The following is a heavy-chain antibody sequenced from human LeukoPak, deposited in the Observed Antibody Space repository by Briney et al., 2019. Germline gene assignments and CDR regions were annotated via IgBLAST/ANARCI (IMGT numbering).Heavy chain of an antibody. Sequence: PSETLSLTCAVSGGSFSGYYWTWIRQPPGKGLEFIGEINDSGTSNHNPSLRSRVTMSTDTSKKQFSLRLRSVTAADSAVYYCARGVYHYDTSGYSPAYYQMDVWGKGTTVTVSS. V-gene: IGHV4-34*01. CDR3: ARGVYHYDTSGYSPAYYQMDV. D-gene: IGHD3-22*01. J-gene: IGHJ6*03. CDR2: INDSGTS. CDR1: GGSFSGYY.